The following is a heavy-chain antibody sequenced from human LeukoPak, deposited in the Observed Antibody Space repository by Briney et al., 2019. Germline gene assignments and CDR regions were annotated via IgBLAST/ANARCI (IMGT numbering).Heavy chain of an antibody. CDR3: ARHGTSSYYYYAMDV. Sequence: SQTLSLTCTVSGGSISSYYWSWIRQPPGKGLEWIGYIYYSANTNYNPSLKSRVTISVDTSKNQFSLRLSTVTAADTAVYYCARHGTSSYYYYAMDVWGQGTTVTVSS. D-gene: IGHD1-1*01. V-gene: IGHV4-59*08. J-gene: IGHJ6*02. CDR2: IYYSANT. CDR1: GGSISSYY.